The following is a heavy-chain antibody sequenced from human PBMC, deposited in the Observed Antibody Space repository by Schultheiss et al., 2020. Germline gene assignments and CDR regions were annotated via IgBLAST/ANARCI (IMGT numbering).Heavy chain of an antibody. V-gene: IGHV5-51*01. J-gene: IGHJ3*02. CDR2: IYPGDSDT. Sequence: GALRLSCKGSGYSFTSYWIGWVRQMPGKGLEWMGIIYPGDSDTRYSPSFQGQVTISADKSISTAYLQWSSLKASDTAMYYCARHIYYGSGRKAFDIWGQGTMVTVSS. CDR1: GYSFTSYW. D-gene: IGHD3-10*01. CDR3: ARHIYYGSGRKAFDI.